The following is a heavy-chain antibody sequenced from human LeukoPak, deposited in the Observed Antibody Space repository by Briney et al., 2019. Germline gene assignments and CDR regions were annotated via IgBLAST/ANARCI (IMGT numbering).Heavy chain of an antibody. CDR3: ARDGGGITFGGAIVRLDY. D-gene: IGHD3-16*02. CDR2: MNPNSGAT. CDR1: GYTFTGYH. V-gene: IGHV1-2*06. J-gene: IGHJ4*02. Sequence: ASVKVSCKASGYTFTGYHVHRVRQAPGQGLEWMGRMNPNSGATNYAQNFQGRVTMTRDTSISTAYMELRSLRSDDTAVYYCARDGGGITFGGAIVRLDYWGQGTLVTVSS.